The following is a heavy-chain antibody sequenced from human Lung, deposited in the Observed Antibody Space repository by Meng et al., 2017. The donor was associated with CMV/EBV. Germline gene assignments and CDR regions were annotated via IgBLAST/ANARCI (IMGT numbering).Heavy chain of an antibody. D-gene: IGHD3-22*01. CDR2: ISYDGSNK. J-gene: IGHJ6*02. Sequence: GGSLRLXXAASGFTFSSYAMHSVRQAPGKGLEWVAVISYDGSNKYYADSVKGRFTISRDNSKNTLYLQMNSLRAEDTAVYYCARAQERYRVTMIVVVITEYYYGMDVWGQGTTVTVSS. CDR3: ARAQERYRVTMIVVVITEYYYGMDV. CDR1: GFTFSSYA. V-gene: IGHV3-30-3*01.